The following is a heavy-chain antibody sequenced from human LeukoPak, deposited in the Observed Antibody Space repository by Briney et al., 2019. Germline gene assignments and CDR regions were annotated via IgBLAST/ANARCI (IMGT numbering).Heavy chain of an antibody. CDR3: ARGRAWNYCDY. D-gene: IGHD3-3*01. J-gene: IGHJ4*02. CDR1: GFTFSRHG. Sequence: GGSLRLSCAPSGFTFSRHGMHWVRQAPGKGLEWVAIISDDGSRKYYAHSVEGRFTISRENSKNTLYLQMDSLRAEDTDVYYCARGRAWNYCDYWGQGTLVTVSS. V-gene: IGHV3-30*03. CDR2: ISDDGSRK.